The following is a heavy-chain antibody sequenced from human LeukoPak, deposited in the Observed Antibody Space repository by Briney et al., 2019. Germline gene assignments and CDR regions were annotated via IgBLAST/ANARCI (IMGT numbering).Heavy chain of an antibody. Sequence: GASVKVSCKASGYAFIRYTMHWVRQAPGQRLEWMGWINAGNGNTKYSQKFQGRVTITRDTSASTAYMELSSLRSEDTAVYYCARAGGITMIRDVKVLNAFDIWGQGTMVTVSS. J-gene: IGHJ3*02. CDR1: GYAFIRYT. CDR3: ARAGGITMIRDVKVLNAFDI. CDR2: INAGNGNT. V-gene: IGHV1-3*01. D-gene: IGHD3-22*01.